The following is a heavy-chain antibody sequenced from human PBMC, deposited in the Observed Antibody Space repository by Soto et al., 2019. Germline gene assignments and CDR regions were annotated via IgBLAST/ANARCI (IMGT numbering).Heavy chain of an antibody. CDR1: GFTFSTYA. CDR2: ITGTAGHT. V-gene: IGHV3-23*01. Sequence: GGSLRLSCAASGFTFSTYAMSWVRQAPGKGLEWVSTITGTAGHTYYADSVQGRFTISRDNSKNTLYLQMNSLRAEDTAVYYCAKLIARESPYWGQGSLVTVSS. J-gene: IGHJ4*02. D-gene: IGHD2-21*01. CDR3: AKLIARESPY.